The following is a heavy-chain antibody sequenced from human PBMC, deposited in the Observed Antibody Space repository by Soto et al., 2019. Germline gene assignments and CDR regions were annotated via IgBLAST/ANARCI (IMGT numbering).Heavy chain of an antibody. CDR1: GFTFSSYA. V-gene: IGHV3-23*01. D-gene: IGHD2-15*01. Sequence: GGSLRLSCAASGFTFSSYAMSWVRQAPGKGLEWVSAISGSGGSTYYADSVKGRFTISRDNSKNTLYLQMNSLRAEDTAVYYCAKGWDIVVVVAAIVAFDIWGQGTMVTVSS. CDR3: AKGWDIVVVVAAIVAFDI. J-gene: IGHJ3*02. CDR2: ISGSGGST.